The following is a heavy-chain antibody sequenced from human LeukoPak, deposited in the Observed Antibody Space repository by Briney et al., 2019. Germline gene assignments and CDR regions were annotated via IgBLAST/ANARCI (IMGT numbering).Heavy chain of an antibody. CDR1: GFTFSSYA. D-gene: IGHD4-17*01. CDR2: ISGSGGST. CDR3: AKDPNDGYGDSVDY. Sequence: GGSLRLSCAASGFTFSSYAMSWVRQAPGKGLEWVSAISGSGGSTYYADSVKGRFTISRDKSKNTLYLQMNSLRAEDTAVYYCAKDPNDGYGDSVDYWGQGTLVTVSS. V-gene: IGHV3-23*01. J-gene: IGHJ4*02.